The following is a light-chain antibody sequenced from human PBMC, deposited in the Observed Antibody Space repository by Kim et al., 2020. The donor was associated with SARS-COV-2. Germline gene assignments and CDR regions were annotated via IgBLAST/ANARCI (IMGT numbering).Light chain of an antibody. CDR1: QSVSSY. J-gene: IGKJ2*02. CDR2: DAS. V-gene: IGKV3-11*01. CDR3: QQRSNWPRST. Sequence: LAPGERATLSCRASQSVSSYLAWYQQKPGQAPRLLIYDASNRATCIPARFSGSGSGTDFTLTISSLEPEDFAVYYCQQRSNWPRSTFGQGTKLEI.